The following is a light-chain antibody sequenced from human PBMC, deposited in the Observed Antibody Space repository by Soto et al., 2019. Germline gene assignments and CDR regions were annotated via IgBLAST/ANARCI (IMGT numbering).Light chain of an antibody. V-gene: IGKV4-1*01. CDR3: QQYYSSPYT. Sequence: DIVMTQSPDSLAVSLGERATINCKSSQSVLYSSNNKKYLAWYQQKPGQPPKLLIYWASTRESGVPERFSGSGSGTDFTLTISGLQAEDVAVYYCQQYYSSPYTFGQGTKLEIK. CDR1: QSVLYSSNNKKY. J-gene: IGKJ2*01. CDR2: WAS.